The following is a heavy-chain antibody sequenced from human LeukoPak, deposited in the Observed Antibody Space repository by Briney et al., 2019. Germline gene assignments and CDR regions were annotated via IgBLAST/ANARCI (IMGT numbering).Heavy chain of an antibody. J-gene: IGHJ4*02. CDR3: ARQHCSGGDCYFFD. Sequence: GGSLRLSCAASGFTFSSYGMHWVRQAPGKGLEWVALIWYDGNNKYYADSVKGRFTISRNNSKNTLYLQLNSLRAEDTAVYYCARQHCSGGDCYFFDWGQGTLVTVSS. V-gene: IGHV3-33*01. CDR1: GFTFSSYG. CDR2: IWYDGNNK. D-gene: IGHD2-15*01.